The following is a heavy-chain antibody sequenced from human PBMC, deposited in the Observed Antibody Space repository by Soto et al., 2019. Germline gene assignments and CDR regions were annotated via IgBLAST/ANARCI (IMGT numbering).Heavy chain of an antibody. CDR3: ARDKGTYLLDY. CDR1: GGSISSCGYY. Sequence: KSSETLSLTCTVSGGSISSCGYYWSWIRQHPGKGLEWVGYIYYSGSTYYNPSRKSRVTISADTTKNPFSLKLSSVTAADTAVYYCARDKGTYLLDYWGQGTLVTVSS. V-gene: IGHV4-31*03. CDR2: IYYSGST. J-gene: IGHJ4*02.